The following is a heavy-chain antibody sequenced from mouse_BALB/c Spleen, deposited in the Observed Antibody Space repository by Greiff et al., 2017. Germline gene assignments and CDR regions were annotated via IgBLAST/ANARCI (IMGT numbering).Heavy chain of an antibody. V-gene: IGHV5-6*01. CDR1: GFTFSSYG. J-gene: IGHJ2*01. Sequence: EVKLVESGGDLVKPGGSLKLSCAASGFTFSSYGMSWVRQTPDKRLEWVATISSGGSYTYYPDSVKGRFTISRDNAKNTLYLQMSSLKSEDTAMYYCARPAYDYDVGYWGQGTTLTVSS. CDR2: ISSGGSYT. CDR3: ARPAYDYDVGY. D-gene: IGHD2-4*01.